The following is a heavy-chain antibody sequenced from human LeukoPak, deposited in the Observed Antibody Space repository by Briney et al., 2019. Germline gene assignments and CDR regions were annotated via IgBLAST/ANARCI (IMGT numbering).Heavy chain of an antibody. CDR1: GFSFSSYA. J-gene: IGHJ4*02. D-gene: IGHD1-26*01. CDR2: VSESGDGT. V-gene: IGHV3-23*01. Sequence: GGSLRRSCAASGFSFSSYALSWVRQAPGKGLEWVSSVSESGDGTNYADSVKGRFIISRDNSKNTFYLQMNSLRVDDTATYYCAKGKVNHLGALDQWGQGTLVTVSS. CDR3: AKGKVNHLGALDQ.